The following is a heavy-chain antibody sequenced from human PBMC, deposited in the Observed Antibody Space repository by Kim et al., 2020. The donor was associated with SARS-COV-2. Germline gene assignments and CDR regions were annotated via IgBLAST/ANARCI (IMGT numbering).Heavy chain of an antibody. J-gene: IGHJ5*02. Sequence: YYADSVKGRFTISRDNSKNALYLQMNSLRAGDTAVYYCAKDLNWGNWFDPWGQGTLVTVSS. D-gene: IGHD7-27*01. CDR3: AKDLNWGNWFDP. V-gene: IGHV3-30*02.